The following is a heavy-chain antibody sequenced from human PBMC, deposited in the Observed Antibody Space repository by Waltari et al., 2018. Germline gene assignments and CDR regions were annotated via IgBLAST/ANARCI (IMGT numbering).Heavy chain of an antibody. V-gene: IGHV3-48*03. CDR2: ISSSGSTI. CDR1: GFTFSGYD. J-gene: IGHJ4*02. Sequence: EVQVVESGGGLVQPGGSLSLYCAASGFTFSGYDMNWVRQAPGKGLEWVSYISSSGSTIYYADSVKGRFTISRDNAKNSLYLQMNSLRAEDTAVYYCARAGSSWYFDYWGQGTLVTVSS. D-gene: IGHD6-13*01. CDR3: ARAGSSWYFDY.